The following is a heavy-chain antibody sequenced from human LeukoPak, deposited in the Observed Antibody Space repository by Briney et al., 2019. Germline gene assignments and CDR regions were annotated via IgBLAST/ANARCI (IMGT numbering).Heavy chain of an antibody. V-gene: IGHV4-59*01. CDR1: GVSISSYY. D-gene: IGHD6-19*01. CDR2: ISYSGST. Sequence: SETLSLTCTVSGVSISSYYWSWIRQPPGKGLDWIGYISYSGSTNYNPSLKSRVTISVDTSKNQFSLKLSSVTAAGTAVYYCARDHGSGWTWAYDYWGQGTLVTVSS. CDR3: ARDHGSGWTWAYDY. J-gene: IGHJ4*02.